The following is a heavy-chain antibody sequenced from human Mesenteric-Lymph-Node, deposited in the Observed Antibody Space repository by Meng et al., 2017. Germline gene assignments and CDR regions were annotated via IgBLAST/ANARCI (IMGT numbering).Heavy chain of an antibody. V-gene: IGHV4-4*02. D-gene: IGHD2-15*01. J-gene: IGHJ5*02. CDR3: ARERGRGIVVVVAATDWFDP. Sequence: GPLRLSCAVSGGSISSSNWWSWVRQPPGKGLEWIGEIYHSGSTNYNPSLKSRVTISVDTSKNQFSLKLSSVTAADTAVYYCARERGRGIVVVVAATDWFDPWGQGTLVTVSS. CDR1: GGSISSSNW. CDR2: IYHSGST.